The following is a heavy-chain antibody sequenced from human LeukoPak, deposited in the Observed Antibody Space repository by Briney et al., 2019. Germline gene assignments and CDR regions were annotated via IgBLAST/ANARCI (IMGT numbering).Heavy chain of an antibody. J-gene: IGHJ6*02. CDR1: GNYW. CDR2: INSDGSWT. D-gene: IGHD3-16*01. CDR3: ARGGGLDV. Sequence: SGGSLRLTCAASGNYWMHWVRQVPGKGLVWVSHINSDGSWTSYADSVKGRFTISKDNAKNSLYLQMGNLRAEDTAVYFCARGGGLDVWGQGATVTVSS. V-gene: IGHV3-74*01.